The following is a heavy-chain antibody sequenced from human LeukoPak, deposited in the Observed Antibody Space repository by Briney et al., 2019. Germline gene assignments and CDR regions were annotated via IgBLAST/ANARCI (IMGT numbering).Heavy chain of an antibody. V-gene: IGHV1-8*03. CDR1: GYTFTNFD. D-gene: IGHD4-11*01. J-gene: IGHJ4*02. CDR3: ARVGYSNSYDY. CDR2: MNPNTGNA. Sequence: ASVKVSCNASGYTFTNFDINWVRRATGQGLEWMGWMNPNTGNAGYAQKFQDRVTITWDASISTAYMDLSSLRSEDTAVYYCARVGYSNSYDYWGQGTLVTVSS.